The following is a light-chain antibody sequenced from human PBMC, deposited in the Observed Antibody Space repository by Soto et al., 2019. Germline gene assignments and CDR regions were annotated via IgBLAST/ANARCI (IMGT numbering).Light chain of an antibody. V-gene: IGKV1-5*01. CDR3: HQYNSY. J-gene: IGKJ2*01. Sequence: DVHMTQSPSTLSASVGDRVTITCRASESIATWLAWYQQRPGQAPKLLIYDASRLESGVPSRFSGGGSGTEFTLTISGLQPEDFANYYCHQYNSYFGPGTKLEI. CDR1: ESIATW. CDR2: DAS.